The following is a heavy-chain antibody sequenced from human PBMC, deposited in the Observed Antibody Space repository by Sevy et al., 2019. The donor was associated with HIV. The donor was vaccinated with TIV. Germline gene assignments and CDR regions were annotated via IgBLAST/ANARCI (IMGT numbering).Heavy chain of an antibody. CDR3: TTGIYGLDY. Sequence: GGSLRLSCAASEFTFSNAWMSWVRQAPGKGLEWVGRIKSKTDGGTTDYAAPVKGTFTISRDDSKNTLYLKMNSLKTADTAVYYCTTGIYGLDYWGQGTLVTVSS. J-gene: IGHJ4*02. V-gene: IGHV3-15*01. D-gene: IGHD3-10*01. CDR1: EFTFSNAW. CDR2: IKSKTDGGTT.